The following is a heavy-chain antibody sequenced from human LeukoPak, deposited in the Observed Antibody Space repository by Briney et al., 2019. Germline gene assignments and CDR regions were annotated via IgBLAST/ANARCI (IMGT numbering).Heavy chain of an antibody. CDR3: ARAPPDYGDYEVY. J-gene: IGHJ4*02. CDR1: GFTFSSYS. Sequence: GGSLRLSCAASGFTFSSYSMNWVRQAPGKGLEWVSSISSSSSYIYYADSVKGRFTISRDNAKNSLYLQMNSLRAEDTAVYYCARAPPDYGDYEVYWGQGTLVTVSS. CDR2: ISSSSSYI. V-gene: IGHV3-21*01. D-gene: IGHD4-17*01.